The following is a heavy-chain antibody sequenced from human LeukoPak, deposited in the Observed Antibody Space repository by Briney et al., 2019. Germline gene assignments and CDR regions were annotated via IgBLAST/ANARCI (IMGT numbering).Heavy chain of an antibody. D-gene: IGHD6-19*01. Sequence: PGGSLRLSCAAYGFTFSSYSMNWVRQAPGKGLEWVSSISSSSSYIYYADSVKGRFTISRDNAKNSLYLQMNSLRAEDTAVYYCARDRAGDNWFDPWGQGTLVTVSS. CDR2: ISSSSSYI. CDR1: GFTFSSYS. CDR3: ARDRAGDNWFDP. V-gene: IGHV3-21*01. J-gene: IGHJ5*02.